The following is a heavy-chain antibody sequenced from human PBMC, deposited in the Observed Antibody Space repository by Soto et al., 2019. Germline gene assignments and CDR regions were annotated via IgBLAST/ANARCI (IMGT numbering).Heavy chain of an antibody. CDR3: ARGGIAARPGVYYYYGMDV. CDR2: IYYSGST. J-gene: IGHJ6*02. CDR1: GGSISSYY. D-gene: IGHD6-6*01. V-gene: IGHV4-59*01. Sequence: TLSLTCTVSGGSISSYYWSWIRQPPGKGLEWIGYIYYSGSTNYNPSLKSRVTISVDTSKNQFSLKLSSVTAADTAVYYCARGGIAARPGVYYYYGMDVWGQGTTVTVSS.